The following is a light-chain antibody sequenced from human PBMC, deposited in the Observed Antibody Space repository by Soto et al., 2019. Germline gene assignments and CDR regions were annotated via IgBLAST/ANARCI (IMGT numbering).Light chain of an antibody. CDR3: QQYDHPPYT. CDR1: HDIYKY. CDR2: DAS. J-gene: IGKJ2*01. V-gene: IGKV1-33*01. Sequence: DIQMTQSHSSLSAAVGDRVTFTCQASHDIYKYLNWYQQKPGKAPKLLIYDASNLERGVTSRFSGSGSWTDFSLTVDSLQPEDTATSYCQQYDHPPYTFGQGTKLEIK.